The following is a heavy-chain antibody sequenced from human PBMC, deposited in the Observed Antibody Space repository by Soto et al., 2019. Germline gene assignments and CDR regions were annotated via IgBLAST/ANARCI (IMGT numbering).Heavy chain of an antibody. CDR2: ISPYNGNT. CDR3: AREVGHSSGWYVN. D-gene: IGHD6-19*01. Sequence: QVQLVQSGAEVKKPGASVKVSCKTSGYMFTSYGINWVRQAPGQGLEWMGWISPYNGNTNYDQKFQGRGTMTTERATSTVYMELWSLRSDDTAVYYCAREVGHSSGWYVNWGQGTLVSVSS. V-gene: IGHV1-18*01. J-gene: IGHJ4*02. CDR1: GYMFTSYG.